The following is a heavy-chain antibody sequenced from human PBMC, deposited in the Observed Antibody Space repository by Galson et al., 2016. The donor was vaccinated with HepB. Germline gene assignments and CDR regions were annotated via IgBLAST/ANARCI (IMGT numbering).Heavy chain of an antibody. J-gene: IGHJ6*02. Sequence: SETLSLTCAVYDGSFSAYHWSWVRQPPGKGLEWIGDITHNGGTNYNPSLRSRVTISVDTSKNQFSLGLTSLTAADTAVYYCARFRPRSPLRLRGRDYQYGMDVWGQGTSVTVSS. CDR2: ITHNGGT. CDR1: DGSFSAYH. D-gene: IGHD3-16*01. V-gene: IGHV4-34*01. CDR3: ARFRPRSPLRLRGRDYQYGMDV.